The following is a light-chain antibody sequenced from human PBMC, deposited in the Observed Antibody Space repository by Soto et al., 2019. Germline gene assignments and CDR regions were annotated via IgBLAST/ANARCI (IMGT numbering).Light chain of an antibody. V-gene: IGKV3-11*01. CDR1: QSVSSY. CDR2: DAS. CDR3: QQDYNLWT. Sequence: EIVLTQSPATLSLSPGERATLSCRASQSVSSYLAWYQQKPGQAPRLLIYDASNRATGIPARFSGSGSGTDFTLTISSLQPEDFAVYYCQQDYNLWTFGQGTKVDI. J-gene: IGKJ1*01.